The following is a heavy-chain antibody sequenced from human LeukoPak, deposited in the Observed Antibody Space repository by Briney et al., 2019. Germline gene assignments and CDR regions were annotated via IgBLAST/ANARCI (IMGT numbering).Heavy chain of an antibody. CDR2: IDPERGET. CDR3: ATGLVGTRPWDS. Sequence: ASVKISCKVSGYNFTDYYIHWIQQAPGKGLEWMGLIDPERGETLDAAKFQGRVTMTADTLTDTSFMEFSSLRSEDTALYYCATGLVGTRPWDSGGQGTLVTVSS. J-gene: IGHJ4*02. D-gene: IGHD1-26*01. V-gene: IGHV1-69-2*01. CDR1: GYNFTDYY.